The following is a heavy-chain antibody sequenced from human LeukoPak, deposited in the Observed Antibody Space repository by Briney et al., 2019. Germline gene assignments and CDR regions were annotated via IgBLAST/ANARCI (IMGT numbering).Heavy chain of an antibody. D-gene: IGHD3-10*01. CDR2: ISGSGGDT. J-gene: IGHJ6*02. CDR1: GFTFSSYA. CDR3: AKAVWFGVFDYYFFGLDV. V-gene: IGHV3-23*01. Sequence: PGGSLRLSCAAFGFTFSSYAMGWVRQAPGKGLERVSAISGSGGDTYYADSVKGRFTFSRDNSKNTLYLQMNSLRPEDTALYYCAKAVWFGVFDYYFFGLDVWGQGTTVTVSS.